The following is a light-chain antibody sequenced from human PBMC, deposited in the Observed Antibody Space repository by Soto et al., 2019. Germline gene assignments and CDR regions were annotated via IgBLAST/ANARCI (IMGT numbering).Light chain of an antibody. CDR1: SSDVGGYNY. J-gene: IGLJ1*01. V-gene: IGLV2-14*01. CDR3: SAHSPGGTLQI. Sequence: QSALTQPASVSGSPGQSITISCTGTSSDVGGYNYVSWYQLHPGKAPKLIIYAVSVRTSGVSNRFSGSKSGNTASLTISGLQAEDEADYYCSAHSPGGTLQIFGRGTKLTVL. CDR2: AVS.